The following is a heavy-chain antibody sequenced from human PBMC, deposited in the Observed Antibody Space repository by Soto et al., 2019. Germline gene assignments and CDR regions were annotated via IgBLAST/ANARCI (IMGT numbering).Heavy chain of an antibody. CDR3: ARDYSSGWYHFDY. CDR2: IYYSGST. V-gene: IGHV4-59*01. Sequence: SETLSLTCTVSGGSISSYYWSWIRQPPGKGLEWIGYIYYSGSTNYNPSLKSRVTISVGTSKNQFSLKLSSVTAADTAVYYCARDYSSGWYHFDYWGQGTLVTVSS. CDR1: GGSISSYY. D-gene: IGHD6-19*01. J-gene: IGHJ4*02.